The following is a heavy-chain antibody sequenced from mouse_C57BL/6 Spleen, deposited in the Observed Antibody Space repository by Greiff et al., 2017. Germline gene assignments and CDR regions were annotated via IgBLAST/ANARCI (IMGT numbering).Heavy chain of an antibody. CDR3: ARSQWFAY. J-gene: IGHJ3*01. CDR2: ISDGGSYT. Sequence: EVQLVESGGGLVRPGGSLKLSFAPSGFTFGSYAMSGVRQTPEKRLEGVATISDGGSYTYYPDNVKGRFTISRDNAKNNLYLQMSHLKSEDTAMYYCARSQWFAYWGQGTLVTVSA. CDR1: GFTFGSYA. V-gene: IGHV5-4*01.